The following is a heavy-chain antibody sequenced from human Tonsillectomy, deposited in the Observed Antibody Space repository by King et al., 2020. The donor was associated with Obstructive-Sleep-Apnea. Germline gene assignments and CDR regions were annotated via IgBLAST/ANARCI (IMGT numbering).Heavy chain of an antibody. Sequence: VQLQQWGAGLLKPSETLSLTCAVYGGSFSGYYWSWIRQPPGKGLEWIGEINHSGSTNYNQALKSRVTISVNTSKNQFSLKLRSVPAADTAVYYCARGGGSSGYYHEYWGQGTLVTVSS. CDR2: INHSGST. D-gene: IGHD3-22*01. CDR1: GGSFSGYY. CDR3: ARGGGSSGYYHEY. J-gene: IGHJ4*02. V-gene: IGHV4-34*01.